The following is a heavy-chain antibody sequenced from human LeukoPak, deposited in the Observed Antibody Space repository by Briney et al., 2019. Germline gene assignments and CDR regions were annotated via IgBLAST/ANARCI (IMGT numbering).Heavy chain of an antibody. Sequence: ASVKVSCKVSGYALTELSMHWVRQAPGKGLEWMGGFDPEDGETIYAQKFQGRVTMTEDTSTDTAYMELSSLRSEDTAVYYCATGGLTSYYFDYWGQGTLVTVSS. CDR2: FDPEDGET. J-gene: IGHJ4*02. V-gene: IGHV1-24*01. CDR3: ATGGLTSYYFDY. CDR1: GYALTELS. D-gene: IGHD4/OR15-4a*01.